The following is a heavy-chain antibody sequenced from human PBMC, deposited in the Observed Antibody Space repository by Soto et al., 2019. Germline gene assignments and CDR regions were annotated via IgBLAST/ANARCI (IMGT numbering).Heavy chain of an antibody. CDR1: GGSISSYY. D-gene: IGHD2-15*01. CDR3: ARVKKGYCSGGSCYSSAGYFDY. Sequence: SETLSLTCTVSGGSISSYYWSWIRQPPGKGLEWIGYIYYSGSTNYNPSLKSRVTISVDTSKNQFSLKLSSVTAADTAVYYCARVKKGYCSGGSCYSSAGYFDYGGQGTLVTSPQ. CDR2: IYYSGST. J-gene: IGHJ4*02. V-gene: IGHV4-59*01.